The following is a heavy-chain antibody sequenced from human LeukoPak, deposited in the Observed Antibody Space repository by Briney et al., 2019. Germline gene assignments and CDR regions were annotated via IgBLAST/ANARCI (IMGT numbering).Heavy chain of an antibody. CDR2: TNHSGST. CDR1: GGSFSGYY. J-gene: IGHJ6*02. CDR3: ARGLAITIFGVVIKRSPHMDV. V-gene: IGHV4-34*01. Sequence: SETLSLTCAVYGGSFSGYYWSWIHQPPGKGLEWIGETNHSGSTNYNPSLKSRVTISVDTSKNQFSLKLSSVTAADTAVYYRARGLAITIFGVVIKRSPHMDVWGQGTTVTVSS. D-gene: IGHD3-3*01.